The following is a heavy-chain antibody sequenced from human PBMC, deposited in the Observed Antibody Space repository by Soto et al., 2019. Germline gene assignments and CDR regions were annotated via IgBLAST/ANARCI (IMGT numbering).Heavy chain of an antibody. CDR2: ISSSGSTI. D-gene: IGHD2-21*02. CDR1: GFTFSSYE. Sequence: PGGSLRLSCAASGFTFSSYEMNWVCQAPGKGLEWVSYISSSGSTIYYADSVKGRFTISRDNAKNSLYLQMNSLRAEDTAVYYCARCGGDCRDAFDIWGQGTMVTVSS. V-gene: IGHV3-48*03. J-gene: IGHJ3*02. CDR3: ARCGGDCRDAFDI.